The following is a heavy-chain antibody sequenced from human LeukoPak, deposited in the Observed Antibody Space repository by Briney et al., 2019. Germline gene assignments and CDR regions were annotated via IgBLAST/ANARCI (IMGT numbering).Heavy chain of an antibody. CDR3: ARGRAAAGTRGYNWFDP. D-gene: IGHD6-13*01. CDR1: GGSIGSYY. Sequence: SETLSLTCTVSGGSIGSYYWSWIRQPPGKGLEWIGYIYYSGSTNYNPSLKSRVTISVDTSKNQFSLKLSSVTAADTAVYYCARGRAAAGTRGYNWFDPWGQGTLVTVSS. V-gene: IGHV4-59*01. CDR2: IYYSGST. J-gene: IGHJ5*02.